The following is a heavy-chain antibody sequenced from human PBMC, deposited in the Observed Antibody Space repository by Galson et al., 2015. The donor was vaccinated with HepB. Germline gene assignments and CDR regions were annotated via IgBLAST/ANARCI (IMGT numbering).Heavy chain of an antibody. V-gene: IGHV1-69*13. D-gene: IGHD5-18*01. Sequence: SVKVSCKASGGTFSSYAISWVRQAPGQGLEWMGGIIPIFGTTNYAQKFQGRVTITADESTSTVYMEVSSLRSEDTAVYYCARAPCGYSYGFCYYYGMDVWGQGTTVTVSS. CDR3: ARAPCGYSYGFCYYYGMDV. J-gene: IGHJ6*01. CDR2: IIPIFGTT. CDR1: GGTFSSYA.